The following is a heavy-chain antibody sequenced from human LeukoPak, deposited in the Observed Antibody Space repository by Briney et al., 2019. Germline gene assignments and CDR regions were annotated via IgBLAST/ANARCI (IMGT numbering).Heavy chain of an antibody. J-gene: IGHJ6*03. CDR2: IHHGGGS. Sequence: SETLSLTCTFSNYSLTSGYFWGWIPPPPRKGLEWIGNIHHGGGSDYKPSLESRVTISVDTSKNQFSLNLRSVTAADTAVYYCARVASNYMDVWGKGTTITVSS. V-gene: IGHV4-38-2*02. CDR1: NYSLTSGYF. CDR3: ARVASNYMDV.